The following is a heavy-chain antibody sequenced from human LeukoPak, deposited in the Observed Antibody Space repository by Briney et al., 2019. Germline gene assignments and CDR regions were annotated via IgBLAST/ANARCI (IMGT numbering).Heavy chain of an antibody. V-gene: IGHV4-38-2*01. CDR2: IYHSGST. CDR1: GYSISSGYC. J-gene: IGHJ6*04. CDR3: ARRHYGMDV. Sequence: PSETLSLTCAVSGYSISSGYCWGWIRQPPGKGLEWIGSIYHSGSTYYNPSLKSRVTISVDTSKNQFSLKLSSVTAADTAVYYCARRHYGMDVWGKGTTVTVSS.